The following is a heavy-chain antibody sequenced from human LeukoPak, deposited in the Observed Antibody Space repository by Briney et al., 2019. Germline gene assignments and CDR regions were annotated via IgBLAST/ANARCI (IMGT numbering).Heavy chain of an antibody. J-gene: IGHJ3*02. Sequence: GGSLRLSCAVSAFTVSSNYVSWVRQAPGKGLEWVSVIYGGGSTNYADSVKGRFTISRDNSKNTLYLQMNSLRAEDTAVYYCARDHSGSYQRAFDIWGQGTMVTVSS. CDR1: AFTVSSNY. D-gene: IGHD1-26*01. V-gene: IGHV3-66*02. CDR3: ARDHSGSYQRAFDI. CDR2: IYGGGST.